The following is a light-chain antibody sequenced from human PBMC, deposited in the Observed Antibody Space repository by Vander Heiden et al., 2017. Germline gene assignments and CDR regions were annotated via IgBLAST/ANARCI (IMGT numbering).Light chain of an antibody. CDR1: SSNSGSNG. CDR2: TNG. J-gene: IGLJ2*01. V-gene: IGLV1-44*01. Sequence: QSALTQPTSASGTPGKRVTICSSGSSSNSGSNGVHWYQQVPGTAPKLLIHTNGQRPSGVPDRFSVSKSGTSASLAISGLQSEDEADYYCAAWDGTLNGVVFGGGTKLTVL. CDR3: AAWDGTLNGVV.